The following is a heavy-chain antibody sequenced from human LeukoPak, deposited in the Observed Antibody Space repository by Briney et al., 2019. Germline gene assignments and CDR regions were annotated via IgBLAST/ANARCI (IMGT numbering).Heavy chain of an antibody. Sequence: SETLSLTCAVSGGSFSGYYWSWIRQPPGKGLEWIGEINHSGSTNYNPSLKSRVTISVDTSKNQFSLKLSSVTAADTAVYYCASVEDSARRRDWFDPWGQGTLVTVSS. J-gene: IGHJ5*02. CDR3: ASVEDSARRRDWFDP. CDR1: GGSFSGYY. V-gene: IGHV4-34*01. CDR2: INHSGST. D-gene: IGHD6-6*01.